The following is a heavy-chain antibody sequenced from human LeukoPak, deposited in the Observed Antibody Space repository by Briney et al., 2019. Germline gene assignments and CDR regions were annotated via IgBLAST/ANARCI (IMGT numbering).Heavy chain of an antibody. J-gene: IGHJ4*02. CDR1: GYTFTDYN. CDR3: ARVGTTVTSDFDS. CDR2: INPNSGIT. V-gene: IGHV1-2*02. Sequence: ASVNVSCKASGYTFTDYNVHWVRQAPGQGLEWMGWINPNSGITNYAQKFQGRVTMTRDTSISTAFMELSSLKSDDTAVYYCARVGTTVTSDFDSWGQGALVTVSS. D-gene: IGHD4-17*01.